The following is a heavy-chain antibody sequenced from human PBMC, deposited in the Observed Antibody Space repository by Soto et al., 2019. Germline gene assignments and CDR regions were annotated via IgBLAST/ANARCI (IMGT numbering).Heavy chain of an antibody. Sequence: QVQLVESGGGVVQPGRSLRLSCAASGFTFSTYGVHWVRQAPGKGLEWVALIWYDGSNKYYADSVKGRFTISRDNFKNTLYPQMNSLRAEDTAVYHCARDQNHYGGPGGWGQGTLVTVFS. D-gene: IGHD4-17*01. CDR1: GFTFSTYG. J-gene: IGHJ4*02. CDR2: IWYDGSNK. V-gene: IGHV3-33*01. CDR3: ARDQNHYGGPGG.